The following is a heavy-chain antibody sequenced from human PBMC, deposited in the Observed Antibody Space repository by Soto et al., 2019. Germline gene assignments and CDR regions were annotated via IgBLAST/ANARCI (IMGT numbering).Heavy chain of an antibody. V-gene: IGHV1-69*06. J-gene: IGHJ3*02. CDR3: AREELPRLDAFDI. CDR2: IIPIFGTA. Sequence: SVKVSCKASGVTFSSYAISWVRQAPGQGLEWMGGIIPIFGTANYAQKFQGRVTITADKSTSTAYMELSSLRSEDTAVYYCAREELPRLDAFDIWGQGTMVTVSS. CDR1: GVTFSSYA. D-gene: IGHD1-26*01.